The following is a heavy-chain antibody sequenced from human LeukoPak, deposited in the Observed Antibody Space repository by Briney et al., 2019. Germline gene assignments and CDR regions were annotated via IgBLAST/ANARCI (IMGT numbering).Heavy chain of an antibody. CDR1: GASISGSGYY. CDR2: IYYTGST. V-gene: IGHV4-39*07. Sequence: SETLSLTCAVSGASISGSGYYLGWIRQPPGKGLEWIGNIYYTGSTYYNPSLKSRVTISVDTSKNQFSLKLSSVTAADTAVYYCARGIAVAGSGFDYWGQGTLVTVSS. CDR3: ARGIAVAGSGFDY. D-gene: IGHD6-19*01. J-gene: IGHJ4*02.